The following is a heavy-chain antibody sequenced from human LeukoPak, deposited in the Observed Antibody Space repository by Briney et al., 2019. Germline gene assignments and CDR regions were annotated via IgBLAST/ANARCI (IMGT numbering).Heavy chain of an antibody. CDR2: IYGGGDST. J-gene: IGHJ4*02. Sequence: GGSLRLSCAASGFTFSSHAMTWFRQGPGKGLEWVSSIYGGGDSTFYADSVKGRFTISRDNSKYTLDLQMNSLRVEDSGMYYCAKEGGYNYGYLDYWGQGTLVTVSS. V-gene: IGHV3-23*01. D-gene: IGHD5-18*01. CDR3: AKEGGYNYGYLDY. CDR1: GFTFSSHA.